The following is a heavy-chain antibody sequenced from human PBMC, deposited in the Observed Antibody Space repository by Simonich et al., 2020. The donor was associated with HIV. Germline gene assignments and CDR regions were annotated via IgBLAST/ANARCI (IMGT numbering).Heavy chain of an antibody. CDR2: INHRGGT. J-gene: IGHJ1*01. Sequence: QVQLQQWGAGLLKPSETLSLTCAVYGGSFSGYYWSWIRQPPGKGLEWIGEINHRGGTNYNPSLKSRVTISVDTSKNQFSLKLSSVTAADTAVYYCARLTAGGLGEYFQHWGQAPWSPSPQ. D-gene: IGHD6-13*01. V-gene: IGHV4-34*01. CDR3: ARLTAGGLGEYFQH. CDR1: GGSFSGYY.